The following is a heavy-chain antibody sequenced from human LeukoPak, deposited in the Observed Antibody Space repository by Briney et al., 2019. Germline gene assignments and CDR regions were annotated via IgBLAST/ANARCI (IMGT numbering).Heavy chain of an antibody. CDR3: AKERATTTAFDY. CDR2: ISGSGGSI. CDR1: GFTFSTNS. J-gene: IGHJ4*02. V-gene: IGHV3-23*01. Sequence: PGGSLRLSCAASGFTFSTNSMTWVRQAPGKGLEWVSIISGSGGSIYYTDSVKGRFTISRDNSKNTVYLQMNSLRVEDTAVYYCAKERATTTAFDYWGQGTLVTVSS. D-gene: IGHD1/OR15-1a*01.